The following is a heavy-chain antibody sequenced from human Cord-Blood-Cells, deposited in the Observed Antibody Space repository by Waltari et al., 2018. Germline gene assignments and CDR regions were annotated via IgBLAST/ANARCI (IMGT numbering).Heavy chain of an antibody. J-gene: IGHJ6*02. Sequence: QVKLVQSGAEVKKPGASVKVSCKVSGYTLTELSMHWVRQAPGKGLEWMGGFDPEDGETIYAQKLQGRVTMTEDTSTDTAYMELSSLRSEDTAVYYCATGHRPRWNYEPGYYYGMDVWGQGTTVTVSS. V-gene: IGHV1-24*01. CDR2: FDPEDGET. CDR3: ATGHRPRWNYEPGYYYGMDV. CDR1: GYTLTELS. D-gene: IGHD1-7*01.